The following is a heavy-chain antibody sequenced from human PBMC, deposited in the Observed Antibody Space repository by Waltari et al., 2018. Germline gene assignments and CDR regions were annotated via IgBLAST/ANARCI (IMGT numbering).Heavy chain of an antibody. CDR2: FSGSGSNT. Sequence: EVQLVESGGGLVQPGGSLRLSCAASGFTFSSYAMSWVRQAPGQGLEWVSAFSGSGSNTYYAYDVKCLFNISRDDSKNTLYLQMNSLRAEDTAVYDCAKILPAARDYYRDVWGKGTTVTVSS. V-gene: IGHV3-23*04. CDR3: AKILPAARDYYRDV. CDR1: GFTFSSYA. J-gene: IGHJ6*03. D-gene: IGHD2-2*01.